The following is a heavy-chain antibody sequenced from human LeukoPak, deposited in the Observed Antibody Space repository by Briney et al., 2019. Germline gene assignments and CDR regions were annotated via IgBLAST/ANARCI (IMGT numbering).Heavy chain of an antibody. D-gene: IGHD3-22*01. CDR3: AKSSSPMVVVVISDSYFDL. Sequence: GGSLRLSCAASGFTFDDYAMHGVRQAPGKGLEWVSGINWNSGSIGYADSVKGRFTISRDNAKNSLYLQMNGLRLEDMALYYCAKSSSPMVVVVISDSYFDLWGRGTLVTVSS. J-gene: IGHJ2*01. CDR2: INWNSGSI. CDR1: GFTFDDYA. V-gene: IGHV3-9*03.